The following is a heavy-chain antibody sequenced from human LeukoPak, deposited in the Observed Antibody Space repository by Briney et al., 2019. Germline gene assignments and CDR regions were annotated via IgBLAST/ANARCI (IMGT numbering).Heavy chain of an antibody. CDR1: GYTFTGYY. J-gene: IGHJ5*02. CDR2: INPNSGGT. V-gene: IGHV1-2*02. CDR3: AREDSSGSYFNWFDP. D-gene: IGHD3-10*01. Sequence: GASLKVSCKASGYTFTGYYMHWVRQAPGLGLEWMGWINPNSGGTNYAQKFQGRVTMTRDKSISTAYMELSRLRSDDTAVYYCAREDSSGSYFNWFDPWGQGTLVTVSS.